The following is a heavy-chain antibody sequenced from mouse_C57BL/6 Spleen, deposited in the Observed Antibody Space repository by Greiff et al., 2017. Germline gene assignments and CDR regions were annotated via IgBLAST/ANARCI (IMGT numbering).Heavy chain of an antibody. V-gene: IGHV1-82*01. CDR1: GYAFSSSW. Sequence: QVQLQQSGPELVKPGASVKISCKASGYAFSSSWMNWVKQRPGKGLEWIGRIYPGDGDTNYNGKFKGKATLTADKSSSTAYMQLSSLTSEDSAVYFCARGALPPAMDYWGQGTSVTVAS. D-gene: IGHD5-5*01. J-gene: IGHJ4*01. CDR3: ARGALPPAMDY. CDR2: IYPGDGDT.